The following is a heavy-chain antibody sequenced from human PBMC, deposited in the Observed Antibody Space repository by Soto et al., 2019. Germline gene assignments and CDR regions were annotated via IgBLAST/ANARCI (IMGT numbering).Heavy chain of an antibody. J-gene: IGHJ6*04. D-gene: IGHD2-2*01. CDR1: GYTFTGYY. V-gene: IGHV1-2*04. CDR2: INPNSGGT. CDR3: ARDRVVPAAIPYYYYYGMDV. Sequence: GASVKVSCKASGYTFTGYYMHWVRQAPGQGLEWMGWINPNSGGTNYAQKFQGWVTMTRDTSISTAYMALSRLRSDDTAVYYCARDRVVPAAIPYYYYYGMDVWGKGTTVNVS.